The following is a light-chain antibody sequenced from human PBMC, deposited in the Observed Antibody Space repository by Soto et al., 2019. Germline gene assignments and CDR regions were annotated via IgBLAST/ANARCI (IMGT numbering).Light chain of an antibody. CDR3: LQDHNYLT. J-gene: IGKJ3*01. Sequence: AIQMTQSPSSLSASVGDRVTITCRASQGIRSDLAWYQQKPGKAPKLLIYAASTLQSGVPSRFSGSGSDTDFTLTISSLQPEDFATYHCLQDHNYLTFGPGTKVDIK. CDR1: QGIRSD. V-gene: IGKV1-6*01. CDR2: AAS.